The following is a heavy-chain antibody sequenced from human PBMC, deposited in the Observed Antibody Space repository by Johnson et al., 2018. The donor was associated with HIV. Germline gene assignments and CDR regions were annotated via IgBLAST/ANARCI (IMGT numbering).Heavy chain of an antibody. CDR2: ISYDGNNK. CDR3: AILEYNSTDAFDI. V-gene: IGHV3-30*03. D-gene: IGHD6-6*01. J-gene: IGHJ3*02. CDR1: GFTFSSYG. Sequence: QVQLVESGGGVVQPGRSLRLSCVGSGFTFSSYGMHWVRKAPGKGLEWVAVISYDGNNKYYADSVKGRLTISRDNSKNTLYLQMNSLRAEETAVYYCAILEYNSTDAFDIWGQGTLVTVSS.